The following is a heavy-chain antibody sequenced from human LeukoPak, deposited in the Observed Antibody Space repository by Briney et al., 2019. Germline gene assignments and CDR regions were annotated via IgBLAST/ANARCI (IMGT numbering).Heavy chain of an antibody. Sequence: SETLSLTCAVYGGSFSGYYWSWIRQPPGKGLEWIGEINHSGSTNYNPSLKSRVTISADTSKNQFSLKPRSVSAADTAVYYCARGLITMVREDAFDIWGQGTMVTVSS. J-gene: IGHJ3*02. CDR3: ARGLITMVREDAFDI. D-gene: IGHD3-10*01. CDR1: GGSFSGYY. V-gene: IGHV4-34*01. CDR2: INHSGST.